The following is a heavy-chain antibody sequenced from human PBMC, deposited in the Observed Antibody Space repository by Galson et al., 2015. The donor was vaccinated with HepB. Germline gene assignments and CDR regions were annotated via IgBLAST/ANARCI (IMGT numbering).Heavy chain of an antibody. V-gene: IGHV1-18*01. CDR1: GYPFTNYG. Sequence: SVKVSCKASGYPFTNYGISWVRQAPGQGLEWMGWISADNGKTHYAQKFQGRVTMATDISTDTAYMELRSLRSDDTAVYYCARDDKSGMVAFGADYWGQGTLVSVSS. CDR2: ISADNGKT. CDR3: ARDDKSGMVAFGADY. D-gene: IGHD2-15*01. J-gene: IGHJ4*02.